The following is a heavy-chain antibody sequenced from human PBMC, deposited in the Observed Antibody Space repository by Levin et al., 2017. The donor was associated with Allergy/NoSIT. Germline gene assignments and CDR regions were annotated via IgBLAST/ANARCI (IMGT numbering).Heavy chain of an antibody. V-gene: IGHV1-2*02. D-gene: IGHD3-10*01. CDR1: GYTFTGYY. CDR3: ARLVQVGIGELFGPQGDDY. Sequence: AASVKVSCKASGYTFTGYYMHWVRQAPGQGLEWMGWINPNSGGTNYVQKFQGRVTMTRDTSISTAYMELSSLTSDDTAVYYCARLVQVGIGELFGPQGDDYWGQGTLVTVSS. CDR2: INPNSGGT. J-gene: IGHJ4*02.